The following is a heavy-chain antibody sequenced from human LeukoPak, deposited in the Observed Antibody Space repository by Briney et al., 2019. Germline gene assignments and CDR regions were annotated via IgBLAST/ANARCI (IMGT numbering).Heavy chain of an antibody. CDR2: IYDSGTT. Sequence: SETLSLTCTVSGYSISSGYYWGWIRQPPGKGLEWIGSIYDSGTTYYNPSLKSRVTISVDTSKNQFSLKLSSVTAADTAVYYCASQYSSSSKAFDIWGQGTLVTVSS. D-gene: IGHD6-6*01. J-gene: IGHJ3*02. CDR3: ASQYSSSSKAFDI. CDR1: GYSISSGYY. V-gene: IGHV4-38-2*02.